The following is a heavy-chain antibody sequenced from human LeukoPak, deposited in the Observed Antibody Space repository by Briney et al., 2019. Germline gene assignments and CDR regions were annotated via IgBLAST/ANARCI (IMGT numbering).Heavy chain of an antibody. Sequence: SETLSLTCTVSGGSISSYYWSWIRQPPGKGLEWIGSIYYSGSTYYNPSLKSRVTISVDTSKNQFSLKLSFVTAADTAVYYCARQRAIAAGGDYWGQGTLVTVSS. D-gene: IGHD6-6*01. J-gene: IGHJ4*02. CDR3: ARQRAIAAGGDY. CDR2: IYYSGST. CDR1: GGSISSYY. V-gene: IGHV4-59*05.